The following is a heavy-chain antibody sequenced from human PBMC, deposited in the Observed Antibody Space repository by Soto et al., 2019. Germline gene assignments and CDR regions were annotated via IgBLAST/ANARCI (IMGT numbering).Heavy chain of an antibody. Sequence: QVQLVQSGAEVKKPGSSVKVSCKASGGTFSSYAISWVRQAPGQGLEWMGGIIPIFGTANYAQKFQGRVTITADESTNTAYMELSSLRSEDTAVYYCARGGIHPRFLEWLPVTLDVWGQGTTVTVSS. CDR2: IIPIFGTA. J-gene: IGHJ6*02. D-gene: IGHD3-3*01. CDR1: GGTFSSYA. CDR3: ARGGIHPRFLEWLPVTLDV. V-gene: IGHV1-69*01.